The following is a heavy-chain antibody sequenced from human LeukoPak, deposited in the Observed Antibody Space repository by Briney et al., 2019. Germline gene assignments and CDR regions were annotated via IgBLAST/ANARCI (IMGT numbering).Heavy chain of an antibody. V-gene: IGHV3-48*03. CDR2: ISSSGSTI. Sequence: PGGSLRLSCAASGFTFSSYEMNWVRQAPGKGLEWVSYISSSGSTIYYADSVKGRFTISRDNAKNSPYLQMNSLRAEDTAVYYCARDGRFHGGAFDIWGQGTMVTVSS. J-gene: IGHJ3*02. D-gene: IGHD2-15*01. CDR3: ARDGRFHGGAFDI. CDR1: GFTFSSYE.